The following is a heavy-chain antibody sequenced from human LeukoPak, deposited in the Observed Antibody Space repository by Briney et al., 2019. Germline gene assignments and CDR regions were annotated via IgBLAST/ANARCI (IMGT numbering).Heavy chain of an antibody. D-gene: IGHD2-2*03. V-gene: IGHV3-30*04. CDR3: ARVSGYCSSTSCYGNYYYGMDV. J-gene: IGHJ6*02. Sequence: GGSLGLSCAASGFTFSTYAMHWVRQAPGKGLEWVAVISYDGSNKYYADSVKGRFTISRDNSKNTLYLQMNSLRAEDTAVYYCARVSGYCSSTSCYGNYYYGMDVWGQGTTVTVSS. CDR1: GFTFSTYA. CDR2: ISYDGSNK.